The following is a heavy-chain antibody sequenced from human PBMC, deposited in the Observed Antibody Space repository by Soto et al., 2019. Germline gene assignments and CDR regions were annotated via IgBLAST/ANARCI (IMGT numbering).Heavy chain of an antibody. V-gene: IGHV4-59*08. CDR1: GGSISSYY. J-gene: IGHJ4*02. D-gene: IGHD1-1*01. CDR3: ARHLSTTIAPLPLDD. Sequence: QVQLQESGPGLVKPSETLSLTCTVSGGSISSYYWSWIRQPPGKGLEWIAYIYYSGSTEYNPSLKNRVTLSLDTSKNQSSLNLSSVTAADTAVYYCARHLSTTIAPLPLDDWGQGTLVTVSS. CDR2: IYYSGST.